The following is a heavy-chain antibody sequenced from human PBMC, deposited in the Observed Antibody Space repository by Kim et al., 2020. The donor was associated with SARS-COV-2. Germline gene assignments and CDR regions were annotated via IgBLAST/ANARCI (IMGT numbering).Heavy chain of an antibody. CDR2: GGT. J-gene: IGHJ4*02. V-gene: IGHV1-2*02. D-gene: IGHD3-10*01. Sequence: GGTNYAQNLQGKITMTRDTSISTAYMELSRLRSDDTAVYYCARGFGGKAHWGQATLVTVSS. CDR3: ARGFGGKAH.